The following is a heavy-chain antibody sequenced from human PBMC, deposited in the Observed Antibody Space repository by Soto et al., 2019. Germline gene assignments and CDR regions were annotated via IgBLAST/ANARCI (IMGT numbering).Heavy chain of an antibody. CDR1: GFTVSSNY. J-gene: IGHJ4*02. V-gene: IGHV3-53*01. D-gene: IGHD1-26*01. Sequence: EVQLVESGGGLLQPGGSLRLSCAASGFTVSSNYMSWVRQAPGKGLEWVPVIYSDGSTYYADSVRGRFTISRDNSKNTLYLQMNRLRAEDTAVYYWASLVSGGYLRRDSYWGQGTLVTVSS. CDR2: IYSDGST. CDR3: ASLVSGGYLRRDSY.